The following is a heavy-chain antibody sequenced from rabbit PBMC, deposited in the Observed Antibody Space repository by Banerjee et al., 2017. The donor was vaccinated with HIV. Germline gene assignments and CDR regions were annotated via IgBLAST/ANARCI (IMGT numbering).Heavy chain of an antibody. CDR3: ARSWFHAGYAGYDL. J-gene: IGHJ6*01. D-gene: IGHD7-1*01. CDR2: IDPVFGTT. Sequence: QLKESGGGLVQPGGSLKLSCKASGFDFSSYTMNWVRQAPGKGLEWIGYIDPVFGTTYYANWVNGRFTISSHNAQNTLYLQLNSLTAADTATYFCARSWFHAGYAGYDLWGPGTLVTVS. V-gene: IGHV1S7*01. CDR1: GFDFSSYT.